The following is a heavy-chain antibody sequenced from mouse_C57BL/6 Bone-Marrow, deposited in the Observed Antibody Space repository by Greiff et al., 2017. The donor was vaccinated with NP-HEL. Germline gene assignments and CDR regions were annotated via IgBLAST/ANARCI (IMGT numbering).Heavy chain of an antibody. Sequence: EVMLVESGGGLVQPGGSLKLSCAASGFTFSDYYMYWVRQTPEKRLEWVAYISNGGGSTYYPDTVKGRFTISRDNAKNTLYLQMSRLKSEDTAMYYSARPLYDGYYRCAYWGQGTLVTVSA. CDR1: GFTFSDYY. D-gene: IGHD2-3*01. CDR3: ARPLYDGYYRCAY. V-gene: IGHV5-12*01. CDR2: ISNGGGST. J-gene: IGHJ3*01.